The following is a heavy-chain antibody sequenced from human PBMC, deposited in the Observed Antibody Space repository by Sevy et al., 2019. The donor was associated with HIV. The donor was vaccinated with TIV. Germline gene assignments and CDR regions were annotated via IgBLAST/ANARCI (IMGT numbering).Heavy chain of an antibody. CDR1: RFTFSNYW. CDR3: ARERGISFIVGATTGAFDI. V-gene: IGHV3-7*01. D-gene: IGHD1-26*01. Sequence: GGSLRLSCAASRFTFSNYWMSWVRQAPGNGLEWVANIKQDGSEKYYVDSVKGRFTISRDNAKNSLYLQMNSLRAEDTAVYYCARERGISFIVGATTGAFDIWGQGTMVTVSS. J-gene: IGHJ3*02. CDR2: IKQDGSEK.